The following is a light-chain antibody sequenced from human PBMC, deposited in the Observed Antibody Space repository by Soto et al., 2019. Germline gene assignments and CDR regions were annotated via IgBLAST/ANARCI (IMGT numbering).Light chain of an antibody. V-gene: IGKV3-15*01. CDR2: GAS. CDR1: QSVSID. CDR3: QQFSSYPLT. J-gene: IGKJ4*01. Sequence: EIVMTQSPATLSVSPGERATLSCRASQSVSIDLAWYQQTPGQAPRLLIYGASTRATGIPVRFSGSASGADFTLTISRLEPEDFAVYYCQQFSSYPLTFGGGTKVDIK.